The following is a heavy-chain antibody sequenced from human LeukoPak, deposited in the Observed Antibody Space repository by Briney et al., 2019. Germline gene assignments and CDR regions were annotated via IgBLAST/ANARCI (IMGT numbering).Heavy chain of an antibody. CDR3: ARETYSSSWLNWFDP. CDR2: IYYSGST. D-gene: IGHD6-13*01. Sequence: PSETLSLTCTVSGGSISSGDYYWSWIRQPPGKGLEWIGYIYYSGSTYYNPSLKSRVTISVDTSKHQFSLKLSSVTAADTAVCYCARETYSSSWLNWFDPWGQGTLVTASS. CDR1: GGSISSGDYY. V-gene: IGHV4-30-4*01. J-gene: IGHJ5*02.